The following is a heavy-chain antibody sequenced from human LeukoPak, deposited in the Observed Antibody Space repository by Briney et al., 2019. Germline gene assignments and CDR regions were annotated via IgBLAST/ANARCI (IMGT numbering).Heavy chain of an antibody. V-gene: IGHV1-2*02. D-gene: IGHD4-23*01. CDR1: GYSFTGYY. CDR3: ARDNSVEDTAWWFDP. J-gene: IGHJ5*02. Sequence: ASMKVSCKASGYSFTGYYIHWVRQAPGQGLEWMGWINPDGGVTKSAQKFQGRVTMTRDMSTSTDYMELSSLRSEDTAVYYCARDNSVEDTAWWFDPWGQGTLVTVSS. CDR2: INPDGGVT.